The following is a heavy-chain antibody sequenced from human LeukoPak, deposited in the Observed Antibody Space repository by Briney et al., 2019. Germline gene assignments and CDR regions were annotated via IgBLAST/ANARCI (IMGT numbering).Heavy chain of an antibody. CDR1: GYSFTSYY. Sequence: ASVKVSCKASGYSFTSYYMHWVRQAPGQGLEWMGLIIPRGGGTTYAQNFQGRVTMTRDTSTSTVYMELSSLRSEDTAVYYCARVEGITAEEGDWGQGTLVTVSS. V-gene: IGHV1-46*01. J-gene: IGHJ4*02. CDR3: ARVEGITAEEGD. D-gene: IGHD6-13*01. CDR2: IIPRGGGT.